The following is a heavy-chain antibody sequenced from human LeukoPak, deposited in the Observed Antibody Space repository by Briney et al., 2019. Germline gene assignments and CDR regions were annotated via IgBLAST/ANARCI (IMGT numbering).Heavy chain of an antibody. V-gene: IGHV3-23*01. J-gene: IGHJ4*02. CDR1: GFTFSSFA. D-gene: IGHD6-19*01. CDR2: ISATGGST. Sequence: GGSLRLSCAASGFTFSSFALTWVRQAPGKGLEWVSAISATGGSTYYADSVKGRFTISRDNSKDTLYLQMNSLRAEDTALYYCAKAPGRAVAITLNWGQGTLVTVSS. CDR3: AKAPGRAVAITLN.